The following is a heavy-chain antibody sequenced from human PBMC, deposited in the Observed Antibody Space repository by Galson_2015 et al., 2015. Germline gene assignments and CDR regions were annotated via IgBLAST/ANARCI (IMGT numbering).Heavy chain of an antibody. Sequence: ETLSLTCTVSGGSISSSSYYWGWIRQPPGQGLEWIGSIYYSGSTYYNPSLKSRVTISVDTSKNQFSLKLSSVTAADTAVYYCARQSRSTVTTDYWGQGTLVTVSS. CDR3: ARQSRSTVTTDY. V-gene: IGHV4-39*01. D-gene: IGHD4-17*01. CDR1: GGSISSSSYY. CDR2: IYYSGST. J-gene: IGHJ4*02.